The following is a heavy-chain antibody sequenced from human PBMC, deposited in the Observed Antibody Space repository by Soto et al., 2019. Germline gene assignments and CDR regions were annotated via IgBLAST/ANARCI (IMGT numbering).Heavy chain of an antibody. V-gene: IGHV1-69*12. Sequence: QVQLVQSGAEVKKPGSSVKVSCKASGGTFSSYAISWVRQAPGQGLEWMGGIIPIFGTANYAQKFQGRVTITADESPSTAYMAPRSPRSEDTAVYYCATHPMATINYYSGVDVWGQGTTVTVSS. J-gene: IGHJ6*02. CDR3: ATHPMATINYYSGVDV. D-gene: IGHD5-12*01. CDR2: IIPIFGTA. CDR1: GGTFSSYA.